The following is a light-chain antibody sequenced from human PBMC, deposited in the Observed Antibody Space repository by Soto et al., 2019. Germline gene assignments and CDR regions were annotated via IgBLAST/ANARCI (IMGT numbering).Light chain of an antibody. V-gene: IGLV2-8*01. CDR1: NSDVGAYKY. CDR3: TSYAGSNNLL. J-gene: IGLJ2*01. CDR2: EVN. Sequence: QSALTQPPSASGSPGQSVTISCTGTNSDVGAYKYVSWYQHHPGEAPRLMIYEVNKRPSGVPDRFSGSKSGNTASLTVSGLQAEDEADYYCTSYAGSNNLLFGGGTKLTVL.